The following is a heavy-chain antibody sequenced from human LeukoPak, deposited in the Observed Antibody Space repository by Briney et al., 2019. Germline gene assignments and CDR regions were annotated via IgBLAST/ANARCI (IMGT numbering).Heavy chain of an antibody. Sequence: GGSLRLSCAASGFTFNNAWMSWVRQAPGKGLEWVSYISSSGSTIYYADSVKGRFTISRDNAKDSLYLQMNSLRAEDTAVYYCARDHWKSMTAIISDYYDSSGYYYTRHPYGGDAFDIWGQGTMVTVSS. J-gene: IGHJ3*02. D-gene: IGHD3-22*01. CDR3: ARDHWKSMTAIISDYYDSSGYYYTRHPYGGDAFDI. CDR2: ISSSGSTI. V-gene: IGHV3-11*04. CDR1: GFTFNNAW.